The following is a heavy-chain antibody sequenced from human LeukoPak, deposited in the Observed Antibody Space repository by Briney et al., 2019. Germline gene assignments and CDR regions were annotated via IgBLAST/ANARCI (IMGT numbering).Heavy chain of an antibody. CDR2: ISSSSSYI. CDR1: GFTFSSYS. V-gene: IGHV3-21*01. D-gene: IGHD2-2*01. J-gene: IGHJ4*02. CDR3: ARDGTDCSSTSCLRGVFDY. Sequence: GGSLRLSCAASGFTFSSYSMNWVRQAPGKGLEWVSSISSSSSYIYYADSVKGRFTISRDNAKNSLYLQMNSLRAEDTAVYYCARDGTDCSSTSCLRGVFDYWGQGTLVTVSS.